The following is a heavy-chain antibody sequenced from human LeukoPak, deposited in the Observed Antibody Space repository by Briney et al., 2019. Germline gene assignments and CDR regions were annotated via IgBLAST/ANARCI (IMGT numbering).Heavy chain of an antibody. V-gene: IGHV4-59*01. D-gene: IGHD3-10*01. CDR3: ARGGYYGSGNDFRFDP. J-gene: IGHJ5*02. CDR2: IYYSGST. Sequence: SETLSLTCTVSGGSISSYYWSWIRQPPGKGLEWIGYIYYSGSTNYNPSLKSRVTISVETSKNQFSLKLKSVTAADTAVYYCARGGYYGSGNDFRFDPWGQGTLVTVSS. CDR1: GGSISSYY.